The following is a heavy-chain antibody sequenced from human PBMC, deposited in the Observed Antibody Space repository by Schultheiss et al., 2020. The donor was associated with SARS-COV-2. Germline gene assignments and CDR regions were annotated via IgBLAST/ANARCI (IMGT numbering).Heavy chain of an antibody. V-gene: IGHV4-59*12. Sequence: SETLSLTCTVSGGAISSYYWSWIRQPPGKGLEWIGYIYYSGSTNYNPSPKSRVTISVDTSKNQFSLKLSSVTAADTAVYYCARDYYDTSGYAFDYWGQGTLVTVSS. D-gene: IGHD3-22*01. CDR3: ARDYYDTSGYAFDY. CDR2: IYYSGST. CDR1: GGAISSYY. J-gene: IGHJ4*02.